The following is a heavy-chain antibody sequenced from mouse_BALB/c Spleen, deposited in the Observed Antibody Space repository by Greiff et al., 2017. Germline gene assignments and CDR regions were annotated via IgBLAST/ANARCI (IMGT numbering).Heavy chain of an antibody. V-gene: IGHV5-6-5*01. CDR2: ISSGGST. CDR3: ARGPYDYYGFDY. CDR1: GFTFSSYA. J-gene: IGHJ2*01. D-gene: IGHD1-1*01. Sequence: EVQRVESGGGLVKPGGSLKLSCAASGFTFSSYAMSWVRQTPEKRLEWVASISSGGSTYYPDSVKGRFTISRDNARNILYLQMSSLRSEDTAMYYCARGPYDYYGFDYWGQGTTLTVSS.